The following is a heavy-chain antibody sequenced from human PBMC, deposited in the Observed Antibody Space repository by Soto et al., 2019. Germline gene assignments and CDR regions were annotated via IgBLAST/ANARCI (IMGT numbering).Heavy chain of an antibody. CDR1: GYTFTDYY. V-gene: IGHV1-2*02. Sequence: ASVKVSCKTSGYTFTDYYTHWVRQAPGQGLEWMGWMNPESGGAYFAQKFQGRVTLTRDTSIGTTYIEVNSPTSDDTAVYFCTRENIENSDGLYGAFDIWGQGTTVTVSS. CDR2: MNPESGGA. J-gene: IGHJ3*02. CDR3: TRENIENSDGLYGAFDI. D-gene: IGHD5-18*01.